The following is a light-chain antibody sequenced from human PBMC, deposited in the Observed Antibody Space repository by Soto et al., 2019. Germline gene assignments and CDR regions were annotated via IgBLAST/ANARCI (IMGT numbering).Light chain of an antibody. Sequence: RVSQNINRWLAWYQQKPGKAPNLLIYDASTLESGVPSRFSCSGSGTAYTLTMRTRQPYYSAIQNCEDHRTAAGTVGAGTKVDIK. CDR3: EDHRTAAGT. CDR2: DAS. CDR1: QNINRW. V-gene: IGKV1-5*01. J-gene: IGKJ3*01.